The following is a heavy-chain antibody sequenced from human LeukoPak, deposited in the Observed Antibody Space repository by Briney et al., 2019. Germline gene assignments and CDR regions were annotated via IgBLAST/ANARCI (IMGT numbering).Heavy chain of an antibody. CDR1: GYTFTSYA. V-gene: IGHV1-2*04. CDR2: INPNSGGT. J-gene: IGHJ4*02. D-gene: IGHD3-16*01. Sequence: ASVKVSCKASGYTFTSYAMNWVRQAPGQGREWMGWINPNSGGTNYAQKFQGWVTMTRDTSISTAYMELSRLRSDDTAVYYCARGGGPYYFDYWGQGTLVTVSS. CDR3: ARGGGPYYFDY.